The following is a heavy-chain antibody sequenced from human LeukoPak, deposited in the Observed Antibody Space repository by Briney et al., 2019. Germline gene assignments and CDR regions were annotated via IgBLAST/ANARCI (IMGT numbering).Heavy chain of an antibody. J-gene: IGHJ3*02. CDR1: SGSINNYY. Sequence: SETLSLTCTVSSGSINNYYWSWLRQTPGKGLEWLGYILSSGSTNYNPSVKSRVTISVDTSKSQFSLKLSSVTAADTAVYYCARTNQISETAFDIWGQGTMVIVTS. V-gene: IGHV4-59*01. CDR2: ILSSGST. D-gene: IGHD1-14*01. CDR3: ARTNQISETAFDI.